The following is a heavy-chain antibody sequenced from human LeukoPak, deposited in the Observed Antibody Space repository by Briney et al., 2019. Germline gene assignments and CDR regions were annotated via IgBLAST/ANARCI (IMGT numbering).Heavy chain of an antibody. CDR3: ARVRGAYSSGWYVDY. Sequence: PGGSLRLSCAASGFTFNNAWMNWVRQAPGKGLEWVSYISSSSSSIYYADSVKGRFTISRDNAENSLSLQMNSLRAEDTAVYYCARVRGAYSSGWYVDYWGQGTLVTVSS. J-gene: IGHJ4*02. CDR2: ISSSSSSI. D-gene: IGHD6-19*01. V-gene: IGHV3-48*01. CDR1: GFTFNNAW.